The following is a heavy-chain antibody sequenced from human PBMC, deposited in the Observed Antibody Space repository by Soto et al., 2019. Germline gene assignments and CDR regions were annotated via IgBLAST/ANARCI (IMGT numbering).Heavy chain of an antibody. Sequence: SETLSLTCTVSGGSVSSGSYYWSWIRQPPGKGLKWIGYIYYSGSTNYNPSLKSRVTISVDTSKNQFSLKLSSVTAADTAVYYCAGVHITMIVVTWGQGTLVTISS. D-gene: IGHD3-22*01. CDR1: GGSVSSGSYY. CDR3: AGVHITMIVVT. J-gene: IGHJ5*02. CDR2: IYYSGST. V-gene: IGHV4-61*01.